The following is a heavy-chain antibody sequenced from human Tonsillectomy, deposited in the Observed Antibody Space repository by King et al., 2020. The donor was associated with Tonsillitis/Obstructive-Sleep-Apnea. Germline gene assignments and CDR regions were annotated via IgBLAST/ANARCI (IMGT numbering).Heavy chain of an antibody. CDR3: TTDLGVTGTIDFYY. CDR2: IKGKTDGGTT. D-gene: IGHD2-8*01. Sequence: VQLVESGGGLVKPGRSLRLSCAASDFTFSNAWMNWVRQAPGKGLEWVGRIKGKTDGGTTDYAAPVKGRFTISRDDSKNTLYLQMNSLKTEDTSVYYSTTDLGVTGTIDFYYWAQGTLVTVSS. CDR1: DFTFSNAW. V-gene: IGHV3-15*07. J-gene: IGHJ4*02.